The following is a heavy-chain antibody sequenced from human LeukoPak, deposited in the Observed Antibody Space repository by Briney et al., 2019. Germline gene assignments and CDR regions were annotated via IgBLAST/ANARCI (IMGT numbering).Heavy chain of an antibody. D-gene: IGHD6-13*01. CDR2: IYPGDSDT. CDR3: ARSMGIAAAGNDY. J-gene: IGHJ4*02. Sequence: GESLKISCKGSGYSFTSYWIGWVRQSPGKGLEWIGIIYPGDSDTRYSPSFQGQVTISADKSISTAYLQWSSLKASDTAMYYCARSMGIAAAGNDYWGQGTLVTVSS. CDR1: GYSFTSYW. V-gene: IGHV5-51*01.